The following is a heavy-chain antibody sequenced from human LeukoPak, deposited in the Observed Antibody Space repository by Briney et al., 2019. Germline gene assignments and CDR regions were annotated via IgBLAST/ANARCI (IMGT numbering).Heavy chain of an antibody. D-gene: IGHD6-19*01. Sequence: GGSLRLSCAASGFTVSSNYMSWVRQAPGKGLEWVSVIYSGGSTYHADSVKGRFTISRDNSKNTLYLQMNSLRAEDTAVYYCARGTSGWSPAPFDYWGQGTLVTVSS. CDR3: ARGTSGWSPAPFDY. J-gene: IGHJ4*02. V-gene: IGHV3-53*01. CDR1: GFTVSSNY. CDR2: IYSGGST.